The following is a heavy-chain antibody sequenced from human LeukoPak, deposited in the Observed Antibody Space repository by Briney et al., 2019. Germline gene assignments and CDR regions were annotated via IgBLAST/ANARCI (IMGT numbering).Heavy chain of an antibody. J-gene: IGHJ4*02. D-gene: IGHD3-9*01. CDR2: ISWNSGSI. CDR3: AKESSTYYDILTGYTPYDY. CDR1: GFTFDDYA. Sequence: GGSLRLSCAASGFTFDDYAMHWVRQAPGKGLEWVSGISWNSGSIGYADSVKGRFTISRDNAKNSLYLQMNSLRAEDTALHYCAKESSTYYDILTGYTPYDYWGQGTLVTVSS. V-gene: IGHV3-9*01.